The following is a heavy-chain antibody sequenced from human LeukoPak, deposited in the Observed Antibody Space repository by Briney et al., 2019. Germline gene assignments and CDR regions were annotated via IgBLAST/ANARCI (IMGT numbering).Heavy chain of an antibody. V-gene: IGHV1-69*13. CDR3: ARVAAAPYYMDV. CDR2: IIPIFGTA. D-gene: IGHD6-13*01. Sequence: SVKVSCKASGYTFTGYYMHWVRQAPGQGLEWMGGIIPIFGTANYAQKFQGGVTITADESTSTAYMELSSLRSEDTAVYYCARVAAAPYYMDVWGKGTTVTVSS. J-gene: IGHJ6*03. CDR1: GYTFTGYY.